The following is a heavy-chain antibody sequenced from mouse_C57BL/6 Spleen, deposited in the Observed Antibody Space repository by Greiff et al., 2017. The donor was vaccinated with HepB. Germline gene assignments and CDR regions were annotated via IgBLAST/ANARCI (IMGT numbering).Heavy chain of an antibody. CDR1: GYTFTDYY. D-gene: IGHD2-4*01. CDR3: ARGDYDYDAWFAY. J-gene: IGHJ3*01. V-gene: IGHV1-76*01. Sequence: VQRVESGAELVRPGASVKLSCKASGYTFTDYYINWVKQRPGQGLEWIARIYPGSGNTYYNEKFKGKATLTAEKSSSTAYMQLSSLTSEDSAVYFCARGDYDYDAWFAYWGQGTLVTVSA. CDR2: IYPGSGNT.